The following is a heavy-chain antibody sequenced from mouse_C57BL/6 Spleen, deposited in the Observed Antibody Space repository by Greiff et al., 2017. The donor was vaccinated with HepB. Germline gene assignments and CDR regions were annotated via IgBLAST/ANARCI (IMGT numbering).Heavy chain of an antibody. J-gene: IGHJ1*03. CDR1: GFTFSDYG. CDR3: ARPGGSSLWYFDV. Sequence: EVHLVESGGGLVKPGGSLKLSCAASGFTFSDYGMHWVRQAPEKGLEWVAYISSGSSTIYYADTVKGRFTISRDNAKNTLFLQMTSLRSEDTAMYYCARPGGSSLWYFDVWGTGTTVTVSS. D-gene: IGHD1-1*01. CDR2: ISSGSSTI. V-gene: IGHV5-17*01.